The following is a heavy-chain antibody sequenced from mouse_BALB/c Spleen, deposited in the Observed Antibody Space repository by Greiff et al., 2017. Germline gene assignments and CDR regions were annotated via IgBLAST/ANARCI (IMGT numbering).Heavy chain of an antibody. J-gene: IGHJ4*01. CDR2: IWRGGST. CDR1: GFSLTSYG. CDR3: AYLVAY. D-gene: IGHD1-1*01. V-gene: IGHV2-5-1*01. Sequence: QVQLQQSGPSLVQPSQSLSITCTASGFSLTSYGVHWVRQSPGKGLEWLGVIWRGGSTDYYAAFMYRLSITKDNSKSQVFFKMTSLQADDTAIDYCAYLVAYWGQGTSVTVSS.